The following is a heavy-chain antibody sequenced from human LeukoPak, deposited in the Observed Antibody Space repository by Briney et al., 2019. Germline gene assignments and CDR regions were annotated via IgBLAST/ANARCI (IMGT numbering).Heavy chain of an antibody. CDR3: DGGDSSGYSFDPVFDY. V-gene: IGHV4-39*01. Sequence: SETLSLTCTVSGGSISSSSYYWGWIRQPPGKGLEWIGSIYYSGGTYYNTSLKSRVTISVDTSKNQFSLKLSPVTGADTAVYYCDGGDSSGYSFDPVFDYWGQGTLVTVSS. CDR1: GGSISSSSYY. D-gene: IGHD3-22*01. CDR2: IYYSGGT. J-gene: IGHJ4*02.